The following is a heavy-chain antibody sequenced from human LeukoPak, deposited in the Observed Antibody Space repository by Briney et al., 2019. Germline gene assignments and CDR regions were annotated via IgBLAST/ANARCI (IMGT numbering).Heavy chain of an antibody. Sequence: GGSLRLSCAASGFXFSTYGMSWVRQAPGKGLEWVSPTSTSGDSTYYADSAKGRFTISRDNSKNTLYLQMNSLRAEDTAVYYCAKRSDYGGNGNYFDYWGQGNLVTVSS. D-gene: IGHD4-23*01. CDR1: GFXFSTYG. J-gene: IGHJ4*02. V-gene: IGHV3-23*01. CDR2: TSTSGDST. CDR3: AKRSDYGGNGNYFDY.